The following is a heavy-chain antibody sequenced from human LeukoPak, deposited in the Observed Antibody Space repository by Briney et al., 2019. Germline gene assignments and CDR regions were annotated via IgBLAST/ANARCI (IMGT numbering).Heavy chain of an antibody. Sequence: PGGSLRLSCAASPGITFSDYWMNWVRQAPGKGLEWVAIIRQDGRETLYLDSVRGRFTISRDNAKSSVYLEINSLRAEDTAVYYCVGGIGWQPDYWGQGTLVTVSS. D-gene: IGHD6-19*01. CDR1: PGITFSDYW. J-gene: IGHJ4*02. CDR2: IRQDGRET. CDR3: VGGIGWQPDY. V-gene: IGHV3-7*03.